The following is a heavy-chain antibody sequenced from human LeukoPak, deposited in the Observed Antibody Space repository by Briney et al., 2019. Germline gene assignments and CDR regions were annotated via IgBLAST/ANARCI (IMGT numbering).Heavy chain of an antibody. D-gene: IGHD6-13*01. CDR3: ARRPYSSSLNWFDP. CDR1: GGSISSSSYY. J-gene: IGHJ5*02. Sequence: SEALSLTCTVSGGSISSSSYYWGWLRQPPGKGLEWIGSIYYSGSTYYNPSLKSRVTISVDTSKNQFSLKLSSVTAADTAVYYCARRPYSSSLNWFDPWGQGTLVTVSS. V-gene: IGHV4-39*01. CDR2: IYYSGST.